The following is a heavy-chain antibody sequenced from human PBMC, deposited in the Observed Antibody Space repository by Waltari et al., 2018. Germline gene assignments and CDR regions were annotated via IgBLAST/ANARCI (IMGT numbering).Heavy chain of an antibody. J-gene: IGHJ3*02. V-gene: IGHV5-51*03. D-gene: IGHD3-9*01. CDR3: ARAYYDILTGYQHYDAFDI. Sequence: EVQLVQSGAEVKKPGESLKISCKGSRYSFTSYWIGWVRQMPGKGLEWMGIIYPGDSDTRYSPSVQGQVTISADKSISTAYLQWSSLKASDTAMYYCARAYYDILTGYQHYDAFDIWGQGTMVIVSS. CDR1: RYSFTSYW. CDR2: IYPGDSDT.